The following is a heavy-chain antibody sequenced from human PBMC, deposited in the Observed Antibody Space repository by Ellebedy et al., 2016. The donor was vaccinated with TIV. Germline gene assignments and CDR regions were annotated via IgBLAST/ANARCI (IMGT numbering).Heavy chain of an antibody. CDR2: IYYSGST. V-gene: IGHV4-39*01. J-gene: IGHJ6*02. CDR1: GGSISNSIYY. Sequence: SETLSLXCTVSGGSISNSIYYWGWIRQPPGKGLEWIGSIYYSGSTYYNPSLKSRVTISVDTSKKQFSLKLSSVTAADTAVYYCATLYSYGLAYYYYGMDVWGQGTTVTVSS. CDR3: ATLYSYGLAYYYYGMDV. D-gene: IGHD5-18*01.